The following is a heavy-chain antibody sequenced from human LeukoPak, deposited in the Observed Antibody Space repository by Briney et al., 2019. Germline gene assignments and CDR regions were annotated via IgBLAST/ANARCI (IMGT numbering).Heavy chain of an antibody. CDR1: GYTFTSYY. D-gene: IGHD3-10*01. V-gene: IGHV1-46*01. J-gene: IGHJ4*02. CDR3: AGGAGDYYCSGSYYPFDY. Sequence: ASVKVSCKASGYTFTSYYLHWVRQAPGQGLEWMGIINPSGGSTTYAQKFQGRVTMTRDTSTSTVYMELSSLRSEDTAVYYCAGGAGDYYCSGSYYPFDYWGQGTLVTVSS. CDR2: INPSGGST.